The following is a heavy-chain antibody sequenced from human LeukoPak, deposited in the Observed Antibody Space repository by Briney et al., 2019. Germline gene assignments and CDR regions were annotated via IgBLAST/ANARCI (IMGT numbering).Heavy chain of an antibody. Sequence: GGSLRLSCAASGFTFGSYAMHWVRRAPGKGLEWVAVISYDGSNKYYADSVKGRFTISRDNSKNTLYLQMNSLRAEDTAMYYCARGVKARPASYYYYYMDVWGKGTTVTVSS. CDR2: ISYDGSNK. J-gene: IGHJ6*03. D-gene: IGHD4-23*01. CDR1: GFTFGSYA. CDR3: ARGVKARPASYYYYYMDV. V-gene: IGHV3-30*01.